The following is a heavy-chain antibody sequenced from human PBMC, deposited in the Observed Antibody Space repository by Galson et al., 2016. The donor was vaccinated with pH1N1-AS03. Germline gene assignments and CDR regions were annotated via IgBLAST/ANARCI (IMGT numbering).Heavy chain of an antibody. V-gene: IGHV3-23*01. CDR2: ITGSGIST. J-gene: IGHJ3*02. CDR3: AKSSSSLTRDAFDM. CDR1: GFTFNNYA. D-gene: IGHD2-2*01. Sequence: SLRLSCAASGFTFNNYAMNWVRQAPGKGLEWVSSITGSGISTEYADSVEGRFTISRDNSKNTLYVEINTLRPEDTAIYYCAKSSSSLTRDAFDMWGRGTLVTVSS.